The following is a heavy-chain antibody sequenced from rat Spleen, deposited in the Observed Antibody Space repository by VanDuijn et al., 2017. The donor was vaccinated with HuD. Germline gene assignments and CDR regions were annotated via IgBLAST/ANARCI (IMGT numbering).Heavy chain of an antibody. J-gene: IGHJ3*01. CDR3: AKVEVAWFAY. V-gene: IGHV5-19*01. D-gene: IGHD3-7*01. CDR2: ISYDGSGT. Sequence: EVQLVESGGGLVQPGNSLKLSCAASGFTFSDYGMHWIRQAPTKGLEWVASISYDGSGTYYQNSVKGRFTFSRDNAKSTLYLQMNSLRSEDTATYYCAKVEVAWFAYWGQGTLVTVSS. CDR1: GFTFSDYG.